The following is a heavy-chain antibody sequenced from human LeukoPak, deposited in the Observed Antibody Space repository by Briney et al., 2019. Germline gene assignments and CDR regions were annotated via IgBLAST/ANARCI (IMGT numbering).Heavy chain of an antibody. V-gene: IGHV3-21*01. D-gene: IGHD2-2*02. J-gene: IGHJ6*02. CDR2: ISSSSSYI. CDR3: ARVLGEYQLLYAPWYYGMDV. CDR1: GFPFSSYW. Sequence: PGGSLRLSCVASGFPFSSYWMHWVRHAPGKGLEWVSSISSSSSYIYYADSVKGRFTISRDNAKNSLYLQMNSLRAEDTAVYYCARVLGEYQLLYAPWYYGMDVWGQGTTVTVSS.